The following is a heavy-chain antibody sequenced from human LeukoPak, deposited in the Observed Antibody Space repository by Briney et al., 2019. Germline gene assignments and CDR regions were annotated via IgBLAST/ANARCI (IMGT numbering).Heavy chain of an antibody. CDR3: TTDVYDYGDFYYYMDV. CDR2: IKSKTDGGTT. Sequence: GGSLRLSCAASGFTLSSYSMNWVRQAPGKGLEWVGRIKSKTDGGTTDYAAPVKGRFTISRDDSKNTLYLQMNSLKTEDTAVYYCTTDVYDYGDFYYYMDVWGKGTTVTVSS. J-gene: IGHJ6*03. V-gene: IGHV3-15*01. CDR1: GFTLSSYS. D-gene: IGHD4-17*01.